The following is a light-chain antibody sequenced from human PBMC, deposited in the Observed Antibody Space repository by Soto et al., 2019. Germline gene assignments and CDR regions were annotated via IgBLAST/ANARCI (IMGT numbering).Light chain of an antibody. J-gene: IGKJ4*01. CDR2: GAS. CDR3: QQYGSSPPGLT. CDR1: QSVSSN. V-gene: IGKV3-15*01. Sequence: EIVMTQSPATLSVSPGERATLSCRASQSVSSNLAWYQQKPGQAPRLLIYGASTRATGIPARFSGSRSGTEFTLTISSLQSEDFAVYYCQQYGSSPPGLTFGGGTKVEIK.